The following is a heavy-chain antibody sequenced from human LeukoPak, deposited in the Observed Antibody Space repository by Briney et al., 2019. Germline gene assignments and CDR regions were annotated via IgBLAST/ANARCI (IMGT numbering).Heavy chain of an antibody. CDR2: INRDGGGT. V-gene: IGHV3-74*01. D-gene: IGHD4-17*01. CDR1: RFTSSDYW. CDR3: ARVAYGDYGVFDY. J-gene: IGHJ4*02. Sequence: GGALRLSCAASRFTSSDYWMHWVRQAPGKGLVWVSRINRDGGGTTYADSVKGRFTISRDNAKNTLYLQMNSLRAEDTAVYFCARVAYGDYGVFDYWGQGTLVTVSS.